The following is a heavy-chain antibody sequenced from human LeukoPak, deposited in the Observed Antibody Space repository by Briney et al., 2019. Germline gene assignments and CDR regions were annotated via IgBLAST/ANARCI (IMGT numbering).Heavy chain of an antibody. D-gene: IGHD6-13*01. Sequence: PSETLSLTCAVYGGSFSGYYWSWIRQPLGKGLEWIGEINHSGSTNYNPSLKSRVTISVDTSKNQFSLKLSSVTAADTAVYYCARRSIAAAGTGWFDPWGQGTLVTVSS. CDR2: INHSGST. CDR3: ARRSIAAAGTGWFDP. CDR1: GGSFSGYY. J-gene: IGHJ5*02. V-gene: IGHV4-34*01.